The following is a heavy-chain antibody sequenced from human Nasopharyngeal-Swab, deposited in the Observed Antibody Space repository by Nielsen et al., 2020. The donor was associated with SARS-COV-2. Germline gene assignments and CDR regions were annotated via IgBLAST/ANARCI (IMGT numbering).Heavy chain of an antibody. CDR3: ARVIAVAGYIKSAAFDI. J-gene: IGHJ3*02. CDR1: GGSISSSSYY. D-gene: IGHD6-19*01. V-gene: IGHV4-39*07. CDR2: IYHSGST. Sequence: SETLSLTCTVSGGSISSSSYYWGWIRQPPGKGLEWIGSIYHSGSTNYNPSLKSRVTISVDKSKNQFSLKLSSVTAADTAVYYCARVIAVAGYIKSAAFDIWGQGTMVTVSS.